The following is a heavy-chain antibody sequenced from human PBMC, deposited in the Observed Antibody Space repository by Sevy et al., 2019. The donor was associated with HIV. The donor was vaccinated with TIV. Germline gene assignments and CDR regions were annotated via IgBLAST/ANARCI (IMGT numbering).Heavy chain of an antibody. CDR1: GFTFTNYA. Sequence: GGSLRPSCAASGFTFTNYAMSWVRQAPGKGLQWVSSITGSGGSTYYADSVKGRFTISRDNSKKTLYLQMTRLRPEDTAIYYCANGGYYFDSWGQGTLVTVSS. J-gene: IGHJ4*02. CDR3: ANGGYYFDS. V-gene: IGHV3-23*01. D-gene: IGHD3-16*01. CDR2: ITGSGGST.